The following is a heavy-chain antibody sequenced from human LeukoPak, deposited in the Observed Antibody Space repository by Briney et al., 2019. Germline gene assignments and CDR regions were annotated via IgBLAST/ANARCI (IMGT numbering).Heavy chain of an antibody. V-gene: IGHV1-8*03. J-gene: IGHJ2*01. D-gene: IGHD2-15*01. CDR2: MNPNSGNT. CDR1: GYTFTSYD. CDR3: ARDRCSGGSCSDWYFDL. Sequence: ASVKVSCKASGYTFTSYDINWVRQATGQGLEWMGWMNPNSGNTGYAQKFQGRVTITRNTSISTAYMELSSLRSEDTAVYYCARDRCSGGSCSDWYFDLWGRGTLVTVSS.